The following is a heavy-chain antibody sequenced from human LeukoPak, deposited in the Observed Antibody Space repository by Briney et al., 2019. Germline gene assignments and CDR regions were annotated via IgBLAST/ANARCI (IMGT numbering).Heavy chain of an antibody. V-gene: IGHV5-51*01. CDR3: ARQGVGATSSYYFDY. CDR2: IYPGDSDT. Sequence: GESLKISCKGSGYSFTSYWIGWVRQMPGKGLEWMGIIYPGDSDTRYSPSFQGQVTISADKSISTAYLQWGSLKASDTAMYYCARQGVGATSSYYFDYWGQGTLVTVSS. D-gene: IGHD1-26*01. CDR1: GYSFTSYW. J-gene: IGHJ4*02.